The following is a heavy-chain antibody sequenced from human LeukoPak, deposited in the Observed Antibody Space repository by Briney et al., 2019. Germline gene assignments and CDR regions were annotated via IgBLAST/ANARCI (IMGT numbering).Heavy chain of an antibody. D-gene: IGHD3-9*01. CDR1: GFTFSSYT. Sequence: GGSLRLSCAASGFTFSSYTMSWVRQAPGMGLEWVSSISSSSGYMSYADSVKGRFTISRDNSKNTLYLQMNSLRAEDTAVYYCAKIQYRYNILTGYYEIYYFDYWGQGTLVTVSS. V-gene: IGHV3-21*04. CDR2: ISSSSGYM. CDR3: AKIQYRYNILTGYYEIYYFDY. J-gene: IGHJ4*02.